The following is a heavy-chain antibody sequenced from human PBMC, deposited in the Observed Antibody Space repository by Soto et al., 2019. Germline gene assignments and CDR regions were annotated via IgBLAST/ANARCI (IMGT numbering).Heavy chain of an antibody. D-gene: IGHD6-13*01. CDR1: GGSISSYY. CDR2: IYYSGST. V-gene: IGHV4-59*01. Sequence: SETLSLTCTVSGGSISSYYWSWIRQPPGKGLEWIGYIYYSGSTNYNPSLKSRVTISVDTSKNQFSLKLSSVTAADTAVYYCARGIAAAGYYYHYYHLAVWGKGTTVTVSS. CDR3: ARGIAAAGYYYHYYHLAV. J-gene: IGHJ6*03.